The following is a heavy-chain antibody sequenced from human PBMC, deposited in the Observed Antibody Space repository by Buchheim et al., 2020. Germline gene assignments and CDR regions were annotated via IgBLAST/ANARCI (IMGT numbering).Heavy chain of an antibody. CDR3: ARIQSYHLLSAFDI. J-gene: IGHJ3*02. Sequence: QVQMQESGPGLVKPSDTLSLTCAVSGYSVSSANWWGWIRQPPGKGLEWIGYIYNSGSTYYNPSLKNRVTMSIDTSKNQFSLKLSSVTAVDTAIYYCARIQSYHLLSAFDIWGQGT. CDR1: GYSVSSANW. D-gene: IGHD2-2*01. CDR2: IYNSGST. V-gene: IGHV4-28*01.